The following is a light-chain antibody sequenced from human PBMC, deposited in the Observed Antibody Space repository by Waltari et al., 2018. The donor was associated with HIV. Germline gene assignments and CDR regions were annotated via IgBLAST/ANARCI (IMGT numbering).Light chain of an antibody. Sequence: EIVLTQSPGTLSLSPGERVALSCRASQSVTSYYLAWYQQKLGQAPRLLIYGASSRATGIPDRFSVSGSGTDFTLSISILEPEDFAVYYCQQYGSSPQTFGQGTRLELK. V-gene: IGKV3-20*01. CDR1: QSVTSYY. CDR3: QQYGSSPQT. CDR2: GAS. J-gene: IGKJ2*01.